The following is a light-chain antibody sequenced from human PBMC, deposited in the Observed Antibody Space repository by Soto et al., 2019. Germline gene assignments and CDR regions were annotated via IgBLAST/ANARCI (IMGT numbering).Light chain of an antibody. J-gene: IGLJ3*02. Sequence: QSALTQHASVSGSPGQSITISCTGTSSDVGVYNYVSWYQQHPGKAPKLMIYEVSNRPSGVSNRFSGSKSGNTASLTISGLQAEDEDDYYCSSYTSSSTWVFGGGTKLTVL. CDR3: SSYTSSSTWV. V-gene: IGLV2-14*01. CDR1: SSDVGVYNY. CDR2: EVS.